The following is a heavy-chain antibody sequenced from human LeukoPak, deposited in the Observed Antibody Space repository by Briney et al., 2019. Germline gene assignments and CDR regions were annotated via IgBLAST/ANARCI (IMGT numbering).Heavy chain of an antibody. D-gene: IGHD1-1*01. CDR3: TREANDFKFDY. CDR2: ISYDGTNK. J-gene: IGHJ4*02. CDR1: GFTFSGFW. V-gene: IGHV3-30*03. Sequence: GGSLRLSCAVSGFTFSGFWMSWSRQAPGEGLEWVAVISYDGTNKYADSVKGRFTISRDNSKNTLYLQMNSLRAEDTAVFYCTREANDFKFDYWGQGTLVTVSS.